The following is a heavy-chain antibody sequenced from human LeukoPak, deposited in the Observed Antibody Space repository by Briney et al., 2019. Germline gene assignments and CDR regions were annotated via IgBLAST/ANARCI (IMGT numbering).Heavy chain of an antibody. D-gene: IGHD1-14*01. Sequence: PGRSLRLSCAASGLTFSSYWMHWVRQAPGKGLMWVSRINSDGSNTSYADSVKGRFTISRDNAKNTLYLQMNSLRAEDTAVCHCTRGSGRYMDVWGKGTTVTVSS. CDR1: GLTFSSYW. CDR2: INSDGSNT. J-gene: IGHJ6*03. CDR3: TRGSGRYMDV. V-gene: IGHV3-74*01.